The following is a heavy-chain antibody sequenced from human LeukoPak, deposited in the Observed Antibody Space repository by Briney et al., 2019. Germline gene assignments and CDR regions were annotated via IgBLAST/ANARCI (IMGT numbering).Heavy chain of an antibody. CDR1: GFTFSSYA. V-gene: IGHV3-30*04. J-gene: IGHJ4*02. D-gene: IGHD1-26*01. CDR2: ISYDGSNK. Sequence: GGSLRLSCAASGFTFSSYAMHWVRQAPGKGLEWVAVISYDGSNKYYADSVKGRFTISRDNSKNTLYLQMNSLRAEDTAVYYCARDRHAVGASYYFDYWGQGTLVTVSS. CDR3: ARDRHAVGASYYFDY.